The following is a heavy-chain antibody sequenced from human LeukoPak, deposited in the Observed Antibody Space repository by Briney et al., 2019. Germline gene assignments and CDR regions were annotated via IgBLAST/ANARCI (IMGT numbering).Heavy chain of an antibody. J-gene: IGHJ4*02. CDR3: ARVDCSSTSCHFDY. CDR2: IHTSGST. Sequence: SETLSLTCTVSGGSISSYYWSWIRQPAGKGLEWIGRIHTSGSTNYNPSLKSRVTMSVDTSKNQFSLKLSSVTAADTAVYYCARVDCSSTSCHFDYWGQGTLVTVSS. V-gene: IGHV4-4*07. CDR1: GGSISSYY. D-gene: IGHD2-2*01.